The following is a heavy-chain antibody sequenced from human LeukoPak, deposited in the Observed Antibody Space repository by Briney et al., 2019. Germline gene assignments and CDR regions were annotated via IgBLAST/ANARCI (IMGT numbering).Heavy chain of an antibody. CDR3: ARQGQQLRPFDY. CDR2: IYYSGST. J-gene: IGHJ4*02. V-gene: IGHV4-38-2*01. Sequence: PSETLSLTCAVSGYSISSGYYWGWIRQPPGKGLGWIGSIYYSGSTYYNPSLKRRVTISVDTSKNQFSLKLSSVTAADTAVYYCARQGQQLRPFDYWSQGTLVTVSS. CDR1: GYSISSGYY. D-gene: IGHD6-13*01.